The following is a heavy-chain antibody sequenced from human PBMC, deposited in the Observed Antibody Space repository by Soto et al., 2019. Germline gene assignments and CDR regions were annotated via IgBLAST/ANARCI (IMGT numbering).Heavy chain of an antibody. CDR3: ARVGAAGWLFPFDY. Sequence: SETLSLTCTVSGGSISSGGYYWSWIRQHPGKGLEWIGYIYYSGSTYYNPSLKSRVTISVDTSKNQFSLKLSSVTAADTAVYYCARVGAAGWLFPFDYWGQGTLVTVSS. CDR2: IYYSGST. V-gene: IGHV4-31*03. J-gene: IGHJ4*02. D-gene: IGHD3-9*01. CDR1: GGSISSGGYY.